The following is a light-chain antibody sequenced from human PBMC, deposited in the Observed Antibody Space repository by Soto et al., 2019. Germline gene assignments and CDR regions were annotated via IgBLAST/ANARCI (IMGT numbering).Light chain of an antibody. CDR3: QQYHTLVS. CDR1: RDIRKY. Sequence: DIQMTQSPSSLSASVGDRVTITCQASRDIRKYLNWYQQKPGKAPKLLIYDASNLETGVTSRLSGSGSGTDFTFTISSLQSEDIATYYCQQYHTLVSFGGGTKVEIK. CDR2: DAS. J-gene: IGKJ4*01. V-gene: IGKV1-33*01.